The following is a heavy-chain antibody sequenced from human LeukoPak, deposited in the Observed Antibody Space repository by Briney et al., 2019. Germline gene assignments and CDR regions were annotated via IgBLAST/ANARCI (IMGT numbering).Heavy chain of an antibody. V-gene: IGHV3-23*01. D-gene: IGHD3-10*01. Sequence: PGGSLRLSCAASGFTISTYGMSWVRQAPGKGLGWVSSISGPTTYYADSVKGRFTISRDTSKNSVYLQMNSLRAEDTAVYYCAKSVYHSGNYWGQGTLVTVSS. CDR3: AKSVYHSGNY. CDR1: GFTISTYG. J-gene: IGHJ4*02. CDR2: ISGPTT.